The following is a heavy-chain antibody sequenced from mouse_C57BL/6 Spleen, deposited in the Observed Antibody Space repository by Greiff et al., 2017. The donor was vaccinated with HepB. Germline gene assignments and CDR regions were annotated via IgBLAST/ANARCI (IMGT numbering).Heavy chain of an antibody. J-gene: IGHJ1*03. D-gene: IGHD1-1*01. CDR3: AREDYYGSSPPYWYFDV. Sequence: EVKLMESGGGLVKPGGSLKLSCAASGFTFSSYAMSWVRQTPEKRLEWVATISDGGSYTYYPDNVKGRFTISRDNAKNNLYLQLSHLKSEDTAMYYCAREDYYGSSPPYWYFDVWGTGTTVTVSS. CDR1: GFTFSSYA. CDR2: ISDGGSYT. V-gene: IGHV5-4*01.